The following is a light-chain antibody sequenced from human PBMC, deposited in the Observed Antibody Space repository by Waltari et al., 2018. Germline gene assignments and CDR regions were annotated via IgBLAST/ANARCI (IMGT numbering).Light chain of an antibody. CDR2: EVY. V-gene: IGLV2-8*01. Sequence: QSALTQPPSASGSPGQSVAISCTGTSSDVGGYNYVSWYQQHPGKAPRLMIYEVYKRPSGVPDRFSGSKSGNTASLTVSGLQAEDEADYYGSSYAGRDILVFGGGTRLTVL. J-gene: IGLJ2*01. CDR1: SSDVGGYNY. CDR3: SSYAGRDILV.